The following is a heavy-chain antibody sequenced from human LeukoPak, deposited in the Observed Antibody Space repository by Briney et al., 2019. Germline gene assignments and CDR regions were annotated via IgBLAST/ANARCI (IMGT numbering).Heavy chain of an antibody. CDR3: ARDPYCSSTSCYNDY. Sequence: ASVKVSCKASGYTFTGYYMHRVRQAPGQGLEWLGWINPNSGGTNYAQKFQGRVTMTRDTSISTAYMELSRLRSDDTAVYYCARDPYCSSTSCYNDYWGQGTLVTVSS. J-gene: IGHJ4*02. CDR1: GYTFTGYY. D-gene: IGHD2-2*02. CDR2: INPNSGGT. V-gene: IGHV1-2*02.